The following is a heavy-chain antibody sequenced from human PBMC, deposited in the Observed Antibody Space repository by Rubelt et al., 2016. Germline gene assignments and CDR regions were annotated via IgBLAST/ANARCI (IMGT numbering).Heavy chain of an antibody. Sequence: QITLKESGPTLVKPTQTLTLTCTFSGFSLSTSGVGVGWIRQPPGKALEWLALIYWADDKRSSPSLQSRLTIPKDTSTKHVVLTMNNMDPVDTATYYCACRGGSGTSYSAWGQGTLVSVSS. CDR2: IYWADDK. D-gene: IGHD3-10*01. J-gene: IGHJ5*02. CDR3: ACRGGSGTSYSA. V-gene: IGHV2-5*02. CDR1: GFSLSTSGVG.